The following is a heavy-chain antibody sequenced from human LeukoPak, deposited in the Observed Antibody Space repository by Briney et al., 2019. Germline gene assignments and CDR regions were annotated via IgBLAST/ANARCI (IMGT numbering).Heavy chain of an antibody. CDR3: AKDGSSTGYYDFWSDLRAFDI. CDR1: GFTFSSYA. CDR2: ISGSGGST. V-gene: IGHV3-23*01. J-gene: IGHJ3*02. D-gene: IGHD3-3*01. Sequence: GGSLRLSCAASGFTFSSYAMSWVRQAPGKGLEWVSAISGSGGSTYYADSVKGRFTISRDNSKNTLYLQMNSLRAEDTAVYYCAKDGSSTGYYDFWSDLRAFDIWGQGTMVTVSS.